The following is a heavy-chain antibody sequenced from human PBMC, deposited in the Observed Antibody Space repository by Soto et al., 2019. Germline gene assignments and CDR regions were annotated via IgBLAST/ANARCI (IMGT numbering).Heavy chain of an antibody. V-gene: IGHV1-2*04. CDR2: INPNSGGT. CDR3: AREGSGSPPPRSYYYMDV. Sequence: QVQLVQSGAEVKKPGASVKVSCKASGYTFTGYYMHWVRQAPGQGLEWMGWINPNSGGTNYAQKFQGWVTMTRDTSISPAYMELSRLRSDDTAVYYCAREGSGSPPPRSYYYMDVWGKGTTVTVSS. CDR1: GYTFTGYY. D-gene: IGHD3-10*01. J-gene: IGHJ6*03.